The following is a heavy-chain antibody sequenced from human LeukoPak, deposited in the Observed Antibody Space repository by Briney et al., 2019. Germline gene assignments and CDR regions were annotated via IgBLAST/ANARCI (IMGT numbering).Heavy chain of an antibody. Sequence: GSSVKVSCKASGGTFSSYAISWVRQAPGQGLEWMGRIIPILGTANYAQKFQGRVTITADKSTSTAYMELSSLRSEDTAVYYCARGRGDGYNYEYCFDYWGQGTLVTVS. D-gene: IGHD5-24*01. V-gene: IGHV1-69*04. CDR1: GGTFSSYA. J-gene: IGHJ4*02. CDR2: IIPILGTA. CDR3: ARGRGDGYNYEYCFDY.